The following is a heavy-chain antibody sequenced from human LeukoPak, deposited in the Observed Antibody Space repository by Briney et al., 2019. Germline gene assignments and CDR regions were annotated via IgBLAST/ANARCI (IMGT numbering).Heavy chain of an antibody. J-gene: IGHJ5*02. D-gene: IGHD5-24*01. CDR1: GITVSSNY. CDR3: ARGSRDGYGMFGP. V-gene: IGHV3-66*01. CDR2: IYSGGST. Sequence: GGSLRLSCAASGITVSSNYMSWVRQAPGKGLEWVSVIYSGGSTYYADSVKGRFTISRDNSKNTLYLQMNSLRAEDTAVYYCARGSRDGYGMFGPWGQGTLVTVSS.